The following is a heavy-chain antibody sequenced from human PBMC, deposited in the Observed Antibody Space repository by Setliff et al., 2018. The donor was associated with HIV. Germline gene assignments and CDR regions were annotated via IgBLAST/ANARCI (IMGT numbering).Heavy chain of an antibody. CDR1: GYTFTKYY. D-gene: IGHD6-13*01. J-gene: IGHJ3*02. Sequence: ASVKVSCKASGYTFTKYYIYWVRQAPGQGLEWMGIINPSGGGTSYAQKFQGRVTMTRDMFTSTVYMELSSLRSEDTAVFYCARVEAAAGTGAFDIWGQGTMVTVSS. CDR3: ARVEAAAGTGAFDI. V-gene: IGHV1-46*01. CDR2: INPSGGGT.